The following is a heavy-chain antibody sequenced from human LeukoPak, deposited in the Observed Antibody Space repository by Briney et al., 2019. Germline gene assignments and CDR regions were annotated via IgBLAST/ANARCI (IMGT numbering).Heavy chain of an antibody. D-gene: IGHD3-22*01. J-gene: IGHJ6*02. V-gene: IGHV3-11*01. CDR1: GFTFSDYY. CDR2: ISSSGSTI. Sequence: AGGSLRLSCAASGFTFSDYYMSWIRQAPGKGLEWVSYISSSGSTIYYADSVKGRFTISRDNAKNSLYLQMNSLRAEDTAVYYCASRPKRSSGYYVPYYYYGMDVWGQGTTVTVSS. CDR3: ASRPKRSSGYYVPYYYYGMDV.